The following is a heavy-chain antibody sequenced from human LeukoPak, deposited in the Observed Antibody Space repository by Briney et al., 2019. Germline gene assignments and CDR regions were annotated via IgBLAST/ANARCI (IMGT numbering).Heavy chain of an antibody. CDR2: INHSGST. CDR1: GGSFSGYY. Sequence: SETLSLTCAVYGGSFSGYYWSWIRQPPGKGLEWIGEINHSGSTNYNPSLKSRVTISVDTSKNQFSLKLSSVTAADTAVYYCARGRQYLHRWFDLWGRGTLVTVSS. CDR3: ARGRQYLHRWFDL. J-gene: IGHJ2*01. V-gene: IGHV4-34*01. D-gene: IGHD2-8*02.